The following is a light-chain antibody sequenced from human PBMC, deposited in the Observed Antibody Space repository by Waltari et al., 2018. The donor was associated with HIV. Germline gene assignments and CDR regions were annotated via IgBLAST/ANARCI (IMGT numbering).Light chain of an antibody. CDR1: SSHLRRNS. CDR3: VAWDDSLKAVV. V-gene: IGLV1-44*01. CDR2: DNN. J-gene: IGLJ2*01. Sequence: QPAMTQPPSASGTPRQRVALPFFGSSSHLRRNSVNWSRQLPGPAPKLPLYDNNQWPSGVPDRFSGSKSGSSASLAISGLQSGDEADYYCVAWDDSLKAVVFGGGTRLTVL.